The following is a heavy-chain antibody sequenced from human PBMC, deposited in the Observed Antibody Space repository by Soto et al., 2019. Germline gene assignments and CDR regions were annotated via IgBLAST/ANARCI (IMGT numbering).Heavy chain of an antibody. Sequence: LRLSCAASGFTFMSYTMNWVRQAPGTGLEWVASISSSSSYIEYADSLKGRFTISRDNAKNSVHLQMRSLRAEDTAVYYCARGSFFYETSGYYPPDYWGQGTLVTVSS. J-gene: IGHJ4*02. CDR3: ARGSFFYETSGYYPPDY. CDR1: GFTFMSYT. V-gene: IGHV3-21*01. CDR2: ISSSSSYI. D-gene: IGHD3-22*01.